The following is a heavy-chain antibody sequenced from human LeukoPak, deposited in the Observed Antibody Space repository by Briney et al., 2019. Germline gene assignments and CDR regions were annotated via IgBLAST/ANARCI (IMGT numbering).Heavy chain of an antibody. CDR1: GYTFTSYA. CDR3: ASPFGSPRPDYYYYGMDV. Sequence: ASVKVSCKASGYTFTSYAMHWVRQAPGQRLEWTGWINAGNGNTKYSQKFQGRVTITRDTSASTAYMELSSLRSEDTAVYYCASPFGSPRPDYYYYGMDVWGKGTTVTVSS. D-gene: IGHD3-3*01. J-gene: IGHJ6*04. CDR2: INAGNGNT. V-gene: IGHV1-3*01.